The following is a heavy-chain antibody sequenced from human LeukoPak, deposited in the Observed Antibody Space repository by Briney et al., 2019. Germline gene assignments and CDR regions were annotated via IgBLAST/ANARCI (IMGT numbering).Heavy chain of an antibody. V-gene: IGHV3-49*04. CDR2: IRSKAYGGTT. D-gene: IGHD3-3*01. CDR1: GFTLGDYA. CDR3: TRVRFLEWLLYGNWFDP. J-gene: IGHJ5*02. Sequence: GGSLRLSCTASGFTLGDYAMSWVRQAPGKGLEWVGFIRSKAYGGTTEYAASVKGRFTISRDDSKSIAYLQMNSLKTEDTAVYYCTRVRFLEWLLYGNWFDPWGQGTLVTVSS.